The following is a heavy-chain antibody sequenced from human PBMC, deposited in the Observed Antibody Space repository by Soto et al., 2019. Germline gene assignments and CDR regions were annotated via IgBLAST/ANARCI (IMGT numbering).Heavy chain of an antibody. CDR1: GYTFTSYY. J-gene: IGHJ4*02. Sequence: ASVKVSCKASGYTFTSYYMHWVRQAPGQGLEWMGIINPSGGSTSYAQKFQGRVTMTRDTSTSTVYMELSSLRSEDTAVYYCARDYTPTGIAEYYFDYWGQGTLVTVSS. CDR3: ARDYTPTGIAEYYFDY. V-gene: IGHV1-46*03. D-gene: IGHD6-13*01. CDR2: INPSGGST.